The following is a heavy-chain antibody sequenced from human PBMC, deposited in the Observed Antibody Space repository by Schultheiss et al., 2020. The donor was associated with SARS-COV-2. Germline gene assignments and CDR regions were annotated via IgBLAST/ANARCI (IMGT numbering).Heavy chain of an antibody. CDR2: IWYDGSNE. CDR1: GFTFSSYA. J-gene: IGHJ4*02. Sequence: GGSLRLSCAASGFTFSSYAMHWVRQAPGKGLEWVAVIWYDGSNEYYADSVKGRFTISRDNSKNTLYLQMNSLRAEDTAVYYCARCSFYDSSGYYDYWGQGTLVTVSS. D-gene: IGHD3-22*01. CDR3: ARCSFYDSSGYYDY. V-gene: IGHV3-33*08.